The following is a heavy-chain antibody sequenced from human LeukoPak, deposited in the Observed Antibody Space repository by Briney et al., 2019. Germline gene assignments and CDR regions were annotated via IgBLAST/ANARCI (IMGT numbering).Heavy chain of an antibody. J-gene: IGHJ4*02. CDR1: GFTFRSYG. CDR3: ARIITMVVVAGGY. D-gene: IGHD3-22*01. V-gene: IGHV3-30*02. CDR2: IRYDGSNK. Sequence: GGSLRLSCAASGFTFRSYGMLWVPQAPGKGLEGVAFIRYDGSNKYYADSVKGRFTISRDNSKNTLYLQMSSLRAEDTAVYCGARIITMVVVAGGYWVQATLATVPS.